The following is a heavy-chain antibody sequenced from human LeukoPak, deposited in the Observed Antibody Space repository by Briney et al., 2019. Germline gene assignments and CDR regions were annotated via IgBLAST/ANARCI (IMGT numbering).Heavy chain of an antibody. CDR2: ISGSGDNM. J-gene: IGHJ4*02. V-gene: IGHV3-23*01. CDR1: GFTFSSYS. D-gene: IGHD3-10*01. CDR3: AKDDAWLRFGE. Sequence: GGSLRLSCAASGFTFSSYSMNWVRQAPGKGLEWVSSISGSGDNMDYADSVKGRFTISRDNSKNTLYLEVISLTAEDTAVYYCAKDDAWLRFGEWSQGTLVTVSS.